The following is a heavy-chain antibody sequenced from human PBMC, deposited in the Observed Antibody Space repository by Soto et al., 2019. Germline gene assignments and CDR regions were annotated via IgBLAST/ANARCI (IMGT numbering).Heavy chain of an antibody. J-gene: IGHJ6*02. D-gene: IGHD2-2*02. CDR1: GYTFTGYY. Sequence: ASVKVSCKASGYTFTGYYMHWVRQAPGQGLEWMGWINPNSGGTNYAQKFQGWVTMTRDTSISTAYMELSRMRSDDKAVYYCARSVSRFWPRPCSSTSCYNGCMDVWGQGTTVTVSS. V-gene: IGHV1-2*04. CDR3: ARSVSRFWPRPCSSTSCYNGCMDV. CDR2: INPNSGGT.